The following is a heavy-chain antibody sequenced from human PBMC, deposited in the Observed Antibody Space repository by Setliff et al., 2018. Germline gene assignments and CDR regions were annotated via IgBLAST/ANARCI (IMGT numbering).Heavy chain of an antibody. J-gene: IGHJ4*02. CDR2: IYHSGST. D-gene: IGHD2-15*01. CDR3: AGGTSSIVVLPASDY. V-gene: IGHV4-39*07. CDR1: GGSISSGDYY. Sequence: PSETLSLTCTVSGGSISSGDYYWSWIRQPPGKGLEWIGSIYHSGSTYYNPSLKSRVTISRDTSRNQFSLKLISVTAADTAVYYCAGGTSSIVVLPASDYWGQGTLVTVSS.